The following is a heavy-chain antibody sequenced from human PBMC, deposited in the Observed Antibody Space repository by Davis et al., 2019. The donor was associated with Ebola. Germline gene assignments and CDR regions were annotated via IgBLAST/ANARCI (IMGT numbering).Heavy chain of an antibody. V-gene: IGHV3-23*01. CDR2: ISVRSIT. J-gene: IGHJ5*02. Sequence: PGGSLRLSCAASGFIFSSYAMSWVRQAPGKGLEWVSVISVRSITYHADSVKGRFTISRDNSKNTLYLQMNSLRAEDTAVYYCAKVHPPTTVTTGWFDPWGQGTLVTVSS. D-gene: IGHD4-17*01. CDR3: AKVHPPTTVTTGWFDP. CDR1: GFIFSSYA.